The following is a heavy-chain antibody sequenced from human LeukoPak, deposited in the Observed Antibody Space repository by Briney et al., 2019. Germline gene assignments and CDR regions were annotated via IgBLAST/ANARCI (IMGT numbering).Heavy chain of an antibody. V-gene: IGHV4-38-2*01. CDR2: IYHSGST. CDR1: GYSISSGYY. J-gene: IGHJ4*02. CDR3: ARLTYNWNYCLYFDY. Sequence: SGTLSLTCAVSGYSISSGYYWGWIRQPPGKGLEWIGSIYHSGSTYYNPSLKSRVTISVDTSKNQFSLKLSSVTAADTAVYYCARLTYNWNYCLYFDYRGQGTLVTVSS. D-gene: IGHD1-7*01.